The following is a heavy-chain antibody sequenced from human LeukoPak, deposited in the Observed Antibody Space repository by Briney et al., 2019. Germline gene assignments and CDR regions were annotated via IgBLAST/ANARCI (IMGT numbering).Heavy chain of an antibody. J-gene: IGHJ5*02. CDR3: ARGVAGSGSTPKS. Sequence: SETLSLTCAVYGGSFSGYYWSWIRQPPGKGLEWIGEINHSGSTNYNPSLKSRVTISVDTSKNQFSLKLSSVTAADTAVYYCARGVAGSGSTPKSWGQGTLVTVSS. CDR1: GGSFSGYY. D-gene: IGHD1-26*01. CDR2: INHSGST. V-gene: IGHV4-34*01.